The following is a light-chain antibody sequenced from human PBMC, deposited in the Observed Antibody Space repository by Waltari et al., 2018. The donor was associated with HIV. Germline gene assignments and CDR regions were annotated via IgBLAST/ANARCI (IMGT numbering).Light chain of an antibody. Sequence: QSVLTQPPSASGTPGQRIIISCSGGRSNIEFNSVNWFQHLPGTAPTLLIQKNNPRTSGVPDRFSASKSGTSASLAIRGLRSEDEADYYCGAWDDSLSAWVFGGGTKLSVL. CDR2: KNN. V-gene: IGLV1-47*01. CDR1: RSNIEFNS. CDR3: GAWDDSLSAWV. J-gene: IGLJ3*02.